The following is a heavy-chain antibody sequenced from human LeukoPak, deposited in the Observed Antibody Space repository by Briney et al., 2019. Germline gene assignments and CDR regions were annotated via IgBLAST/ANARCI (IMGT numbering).Heavy chain of an antibody. Sequence: GGSLRLSCAASGFTFSSYALHWVRQAPGKGLEWVAVISYDGSNKYYADSVKGRFTISRDNSKNTLYLQMNSLRAEDTAVYYSARDRGSSGWLDYWGQGTLVTVSS. CDR2: ISYDGSNK. CDR1: GFTFSSYA. D-gene: IGHD6-19*01. V-gene: IGHV3-30-3*01. CDR3: ARDRGSSGWLDY. J-gene: IGHJ4*02.